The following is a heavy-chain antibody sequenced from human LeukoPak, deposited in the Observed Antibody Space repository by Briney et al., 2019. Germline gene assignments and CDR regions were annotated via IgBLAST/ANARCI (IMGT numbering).Heavy chain of an antibody. Sequence: SETLSLTCTVSGGSISSYYWSWIRQPAGKGLEWIGRIYTSGSTNYNPSLKSRVTMSVDTSKNQFSRKLSSVTAADTAVYYCEGQRFGVANDHWGQGPLVTVSS. V-gene: IGHV4-4*07. D-gene: IGHD3-3*01. CDR1: GGSISSYY. CDR3: EGQRFGVANDH. J-gene: IGHJ4*02. CDR2: IYTSGST.